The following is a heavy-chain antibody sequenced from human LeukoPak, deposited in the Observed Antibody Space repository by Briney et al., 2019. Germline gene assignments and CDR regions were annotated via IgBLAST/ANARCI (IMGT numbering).Heavy chain of an antibody. CDR3: ARLGGYQGNHFDY. D-gene: IGHD2-2*01. CDR1: GYSFTSYW. CDR2: IYPGDSDT. Sequence: PGESLKISCQGSGYSFTSYWIGWVRQLPGKGLEWMGIIYPGDSDTRYSPSFQGQVTISADKSISTAYLQWSSLKASGTAMYSCARLGGYQGNHFDYWGQGTLVTVSS. J-gene: IGHJ4*02. V-gene: IGHV5-51*01.